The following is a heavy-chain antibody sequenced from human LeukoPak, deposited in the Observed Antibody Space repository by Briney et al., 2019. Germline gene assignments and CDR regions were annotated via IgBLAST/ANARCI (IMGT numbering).Heavy chain of an antibody. Sequence: GGSLRLSCAASGSIISRYDMHWVRQATGTGLEWVSVIGAAVDTYYSGSVKGRFTISRGNSKNSVYLQMNGLGAGDPAVYYCVAKDHFGMTWESWGQGTLVTVSS. CDR3: VAKDHFGMTWES. V-gene: IGHV3-13*01. D-gene: IGHD3-3*02. J-gene: IGHJ4*02. CDR2: IGAAVDT. CDR1: GSIISRYD.